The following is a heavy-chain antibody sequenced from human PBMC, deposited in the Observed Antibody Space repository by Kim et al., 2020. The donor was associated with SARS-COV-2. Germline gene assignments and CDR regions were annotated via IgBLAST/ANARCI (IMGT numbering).Heavy chain of an antibody. CDR3: ARVGLYSYGYAAEWFDP. D-gene: IGHD5-18*01. J-gene: IGHJ5*02. V-gene: IGHV4-39*01. Sequence: SETLSLTCTVSGGSISSSSYYWGWIRQPPGKGLEWIGSIYYSGTTYYNPFLNGRVTISVDTSKNQFSLKLSPVTAASTAVYYCARVGLYSYGYAAEWFDPWGQGTLVTVSS. CDR1: GGSISSSSYY. CDR2: IYYSGTT.